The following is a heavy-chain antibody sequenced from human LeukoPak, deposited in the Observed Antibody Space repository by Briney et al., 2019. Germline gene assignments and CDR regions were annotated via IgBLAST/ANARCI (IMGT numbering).Heavy chain of an antibody. Sequence: ASVKFSCKASGGTFSSYAISWVRQAPGQGLEWMGRIIPILGIANYAQKFQGRVTITADKSTSTAYMELSSLRSEDTAVYYCARNSVATTIKTYYYYGMDVWGQGTTVTVSS. CDR3: ARNSVATTIKTYYYYGMDV. V-gene: IGHV1-69*04. CDR2: IIPILGIA. J-gene: IGHJ6*02. CDR1: GGTFSSYA. D-gene: IGHD5-12*01.